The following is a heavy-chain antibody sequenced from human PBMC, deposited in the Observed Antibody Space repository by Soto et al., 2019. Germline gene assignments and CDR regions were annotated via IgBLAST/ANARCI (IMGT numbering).Heavy chain of an antibody. Sequence: GESLKISCTGIGYRFTSYWIGWVRQMPGKGLEWMEIIYPGDSDTRYSPYFQCQVTISADKSITTAYLQWSSLKASDTAMYYCARGYCTTTICDPWFDPWGQGTLVTVSS. V-gene: IGHV5-51*01. D-gene: IGHD2-2*01. J-gene: IGHJ5*02. CDR2: IYPGDSDT. CDR1: GYRFTSYW. CDR3: ARGYCTTTICDPWFDP.